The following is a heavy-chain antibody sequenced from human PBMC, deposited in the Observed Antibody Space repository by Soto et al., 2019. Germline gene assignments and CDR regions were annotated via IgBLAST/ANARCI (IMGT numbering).Heavy chain of an antibody. CDR3: ARLTTVTTGIDP. CDR1: GGSISSYY. V-gene: IGHV4-59*08. J-gene: IGHJ5*02. Sequence: SETLSLTCTVSGGSISSYYWSWIRQPPGKGLEWIGYIYYSGSTNYNPSLKSRVTISVDTSKNQFSLKLSSVTAADTAVYYCARLTTVTTGIDPWGQGTLVTVSS. D-gene: IGHD4-17*01. CDR2: IYYSGST.